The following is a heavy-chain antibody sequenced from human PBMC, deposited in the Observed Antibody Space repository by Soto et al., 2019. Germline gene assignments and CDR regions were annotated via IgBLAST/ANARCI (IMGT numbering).Heavy chain of an antibody. CDR1: GYTFTSYG. J-gene: IGHJ5*02. CDR2: ISAYNGKT. V-gene: IGHV1-18*01. D-gene: IGHD1-1*01. Sequence: EASVKVSCKASGYTFTSYGISWVRQAPGQGLEWMGWISAYNGKTNYAQKLQGRVTMTTDTSTSTAYMELSSLRSDDTAVYYCARGRWTQTLTNHYLDTWGQGTLVTVSS. CDR3: ARGRWTQTLTNHYLDT.